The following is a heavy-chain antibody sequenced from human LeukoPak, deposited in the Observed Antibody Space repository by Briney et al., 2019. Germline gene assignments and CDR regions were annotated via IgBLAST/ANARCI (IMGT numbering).Heavy chain of an antibody. Sequence: GASVKVSCKASGGXFSSYAISWVRQAPGQGLEWLGGIIPIFGTANYAQKFQGRVTITADESTSTACMELSSLRSEDTAVYYCARDLAGTGDQAFDIWGQGTMVTVTS. CDR1: GGXFSSYA. D-gene: IGHD7-27*01. CDR3: ARDLAGTGDQAFDI. V-gene: IGHV1-69*01. J-gene: IGHJ3*02. CDR2: IIPIFGTA.